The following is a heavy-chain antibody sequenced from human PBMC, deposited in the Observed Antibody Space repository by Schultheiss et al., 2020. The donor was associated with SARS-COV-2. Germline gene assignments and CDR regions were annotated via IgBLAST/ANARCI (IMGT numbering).Heavy chain of an antibody. CDR3: ARGRRDIVVVPAAIWAY. Sequence: SETLSLTCTVSGGSISSYYWSWIRQPAGKGLEWIGRIYTSGSTNYNPSLKSRVTMSVDTSKNQFSLKLSSVTAADTAVYYCARGRRDIVVVPAAIWAYWGQGTLVTVSS. J-gene: IGHJ4*02. CDR1: GGSISSYY. CDR2: IYTSGST. D-gene: IGHD2-2*01. V-gene: IGHV4-4*07.